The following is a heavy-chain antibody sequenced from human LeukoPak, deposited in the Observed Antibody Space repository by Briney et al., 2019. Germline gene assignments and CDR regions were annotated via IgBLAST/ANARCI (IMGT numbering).Heavy chain of an antibody. J-gene: IGHJ4*02. V-gene: IGHV3-21*01. CDR1: GFTFSSYS. D-gene: IGHD1-26*01. CDR2: ISSSSSYI. Sequence: GGSLRLSCAASGFTFSSYSMNWVRQAPGKGLEWVSSISSSSSYIYYADSVKGRFTISRDNAKNSLYLQMNSLRAEDTAVYYCARGSRSYFPSGMSYWGQGTLVTVSS. CDR3: ARGSRSYFPSGMSY.